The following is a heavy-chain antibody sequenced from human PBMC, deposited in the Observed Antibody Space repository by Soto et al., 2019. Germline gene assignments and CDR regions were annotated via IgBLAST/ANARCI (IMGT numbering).Heavy chain of an antibody. V-gene: IGHV4-4*02. Sequence: SETLSLTCAVSSGSISSSNWWSWVRQPPGKGLEWIGEIYHSGSTNYNPSLKSRVTISLDKSKNQFSLKLSSVTAADTAVYYCATQRLYSSSWYYYYYYMDVWGKGTTVTVS. J-gene: IGHJ6*03. CDR3: ATQRLYSSSWYYYYYYMDV. D-gene: IGHD6-13*01. CDR2: IYHSGST. CDR1: SGSISSSNW.